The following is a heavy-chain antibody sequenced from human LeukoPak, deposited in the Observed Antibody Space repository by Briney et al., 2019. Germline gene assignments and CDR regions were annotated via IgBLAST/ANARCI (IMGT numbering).Heavy chain of an antibody. CDR1: GFTVSSNY. V-gene: IGHV4-31*02. CDR2: IYYSGST. J-gene: IGHJ4*02. CDR3: ARAPWGDFWSGYFDY. D-gene: IGHD3-3*01. Sequence: LRLSCAASGFTVSSNYMSWIRQHPGKGLEWIGYIYYSGSTYYNPSLKSRVTISVDTSKNQFSLKLSSVTAADTAVYYCARAPWGDFWSGYFDYWGQGTLVTVSS.